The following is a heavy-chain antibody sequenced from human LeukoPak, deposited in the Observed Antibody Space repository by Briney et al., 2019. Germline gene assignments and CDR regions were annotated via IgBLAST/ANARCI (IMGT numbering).Heavy chain of an antibody. CDR1: GFTFSTSG. Sequence: GGPLRLSCAASGFTFSTSGMSWVRQAPGKGLEWVSSVGTSGSTFYADSVKGRFTISRDNSKNMVYLQMNSLRGEDTAVYYCAKRDNYGGRSYYFDYWGQGTLVTVSS. D-gene: IGHD4-23*01. V-gene: IGHV3-23*01. CDR2: VGTSGST. CDR3: AKRDNYGGRSYYFDY. J-gene: IGHJ4*02.